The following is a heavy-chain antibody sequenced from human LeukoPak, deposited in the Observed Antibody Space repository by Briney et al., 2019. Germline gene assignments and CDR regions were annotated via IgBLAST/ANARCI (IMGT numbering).Heavy chain of an antibody. CDR1: GFTFSSYG. Sequence: GGSLRLSCAASGFTFSSYGMHWVRQAPGKGLEWVALIWYDGSNTYYADSVKGRFTISRENSNNTLYLQMNRLRAEDTAVYYCARDQQRFCSGGTCYLGFEYWGQGILVTVSS. V-gene: IGHV3-33*01. J-gene: IGHJ4*02. D-gene: IGHD2-15*01. CDR2: IWYDGSNT. CDR3: ARDQQRFCSGGTCYLGFEY.